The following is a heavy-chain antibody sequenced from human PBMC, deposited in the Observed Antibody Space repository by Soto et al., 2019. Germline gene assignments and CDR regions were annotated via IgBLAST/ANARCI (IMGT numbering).Heavy chain of an antibody. CDR2: IYYSGST. J-gene: IGHJ4*02. CDR3: AKARTTTVTTLAYFDY. V-gene: IGHV4-59*01. Sequence: QVQLQESGPGLVKPSETLSLTCTVSGGSISSYYWSWIRQPPGKGLEWIGYIYYSGSTNYNPSLKSRVTISVDTSKNQFSLKLSSVTAADTAVYYCAKARTTTVTTLAYFDYWGQGTLVTVSS. D-gene: IGHD4-17*01. CDR1: GGSISSYY.